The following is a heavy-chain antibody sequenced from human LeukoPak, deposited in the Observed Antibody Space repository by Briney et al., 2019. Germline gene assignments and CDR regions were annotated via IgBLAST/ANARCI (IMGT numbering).Heavy chain of an antibody. V-gene: IGHV4-4*02. Sequence: SGTLSLTCTVSGEVITGNNWWSWVRQSPGKGLEWIGEIFHSGTTRYKASLESRVTMLLDKSKNQFSLRLNSVTAADTAVYFCARAYSGKKGFDPWGQGTLVTVSS. CDR2: IFHSGTT. D-gene: IGHD1-26*01. CDR3: ARAYSGKKGFDP. J-gene: IGHJ5*02. CDR1: GEVITGNNW.